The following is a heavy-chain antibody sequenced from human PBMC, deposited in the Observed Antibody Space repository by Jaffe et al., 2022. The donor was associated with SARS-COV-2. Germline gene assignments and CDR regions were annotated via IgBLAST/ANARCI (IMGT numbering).Heavy chain of an antibody. CDR2: INPSGSI. D-gene: IGHD3-3*01. J-gene: IGHJ5*02. CDR1: GGSLSGYY. V-gene: IGHV4-34*01. CDR3: ARRFLEWLIYRGRFDP. Sequence: QVQLQQWGAGLLKPSETLSLTCTVSGGSLSGYYWTWIRQPPGKGLEWIGEINPSGSINYNPSLKSRVTISVDTSKNQFSLKLESVTAADTAVYYCARRFLEWLIYRGRFDPWGQGTLVTVSS.